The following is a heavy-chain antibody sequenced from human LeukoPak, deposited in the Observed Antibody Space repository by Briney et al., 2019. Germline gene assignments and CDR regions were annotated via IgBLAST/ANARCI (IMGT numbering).Heavy chain of an antibody. CDR3: ARQIAAAAPELGY. V-gene: IGHV5-51*01. J-gene: IGHJ4*02. CDR2: IYPGDSDT. D-gene: IGHD6-13*01. Sequence: GESLKISCKTSGYDFTKYWIGWVRQMPGKGLEWMGIIYPGDSDTRYSPSFQGQVTISADKSISTAYLQWSSLKASDTAMYYCARQIAAAAPELGYWGQGTLVTVSS. CDR1: GYDFTKYW.